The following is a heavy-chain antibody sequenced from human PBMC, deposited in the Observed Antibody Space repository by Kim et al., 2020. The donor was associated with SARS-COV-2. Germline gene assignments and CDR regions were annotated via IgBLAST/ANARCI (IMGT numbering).Heavy chain of an antibody. V-gene: IGHV1-8*01. CDR2: MNPNSGNT. J-gene: IGHJ6*02. Sequence: ASVKVSCKASGYTFTSYDINWVRQATGQGLEWMGWMNPNSGNTGYAQKFQGRVTMTRNTSISTAYMELSSLRSEDTAVYYCARGRRGTMLVVVIPYYYYNMDVWGQATAVPVS. D-gene: IGHD3-22*01. CDR1: GYTFTSYD. CDR3: ARGRRGTMLVVVIPYYYYNMDV.